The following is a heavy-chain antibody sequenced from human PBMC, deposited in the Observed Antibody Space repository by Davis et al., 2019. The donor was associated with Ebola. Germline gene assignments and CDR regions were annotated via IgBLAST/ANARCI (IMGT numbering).Heavy chain of an antibody. CDR3: AKGAYGSGRPYYGMDV. D-gene: IGHD3-10*01. CDR1: GFTFSSYW. J-gene: IGHJ6*02. CDR2: INSDGSST. V-gene: IGHV3-74*01. Sequence: HTGGSLRLSCAASGFTFSSYWMHWVRQAPGKGLVWVSRINSDGSSTSYADSVKGRFTISRDNAKNTLYLQMNSLRAEDTAVYYCAKGAYGSGRPYYGMDVWGQGTTVTVSS.